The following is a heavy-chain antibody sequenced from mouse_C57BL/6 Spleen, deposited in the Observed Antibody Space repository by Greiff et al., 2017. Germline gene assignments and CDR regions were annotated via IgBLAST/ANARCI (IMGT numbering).Heavy chain of an antibody. CDR1: GYAFSSSW. CDR3: ASLYGSSPWFAY. Sequence: QVQLQQSGPELVKPGASVKISCKASGYAFSSSWMNWVKQRPGKGLEWIGRIYPGDGDTNYNGKFKGKATLTADKSSSTAYMQLSSLTSEDSAVYCCASLYGSSPWFAYWGQGTLVTVSA. J-gene: IGHJ3*01. CDR2: IYPGDGDT. V-gene: IGHV1-82*01. D-gene: IGHD1-1*01.